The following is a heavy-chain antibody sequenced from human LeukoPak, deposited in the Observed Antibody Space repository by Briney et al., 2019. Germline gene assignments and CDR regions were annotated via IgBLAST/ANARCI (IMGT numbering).Heavy chain of an antibody. J-gene: IGHJ4*02. CDR2: ISSDYST. V-gene: IGHV3-53*01. D-gene: IGHD3-9*01. CDR3: ARDSGEILTGYFGY. Sequence: PGGSLRLSCAVSGFTVSNNYMSWVRQAPGKGLQWVSIISSDYSTYYADSVKGRFTISRDNSQNTLYLQMNSLRAEDTAVYYCARDSGEILTGYFGYWGQGTLVTVSS. CDR1: GFTVSNNY.